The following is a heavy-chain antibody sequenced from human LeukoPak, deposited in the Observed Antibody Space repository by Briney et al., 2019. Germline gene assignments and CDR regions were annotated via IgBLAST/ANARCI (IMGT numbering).Heavy chain of an antibody. V-gene: IGHV4-34*01. CDR1: GGSFSGYY. CDR2: INHSGST. CDR3: ARGPYGDFKRIDY. J-gene: IGHJ4*02. Sequence: PSETLSLTCAVYGGSFSGYYWSWIRQPPGKGLEWIGEINHSGSTNYNPSLKSRVTISVDTSKNQFSLKLSSVTAADTAVYYCARGPYGDFKRIDYWGQGTLVTVSS. D-gene: IGHD4-17*01.